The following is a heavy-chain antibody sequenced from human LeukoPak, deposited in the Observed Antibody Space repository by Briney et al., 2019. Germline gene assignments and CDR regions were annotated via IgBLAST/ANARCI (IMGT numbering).Heavy chain of an antibody. D-gene: IGHD3-22*01. CDR1: GYTFTSYG. J-gene: IGHJ3*02. CDR3: AKTYYYDSSGLNAFDI. CDR2: ISAYNGNT. Sequence: ASVKVSCKASGYTFTSYGISWLRQAPGQGLEWMGWISAYNGNTNYAQKLQGRVTITTDTSTSTAYMELRSLRSDDTAVYYCAKTYYYDSSGLNAFDIWGQGTMVTVSS. V-gene: IGHV1-18*01.